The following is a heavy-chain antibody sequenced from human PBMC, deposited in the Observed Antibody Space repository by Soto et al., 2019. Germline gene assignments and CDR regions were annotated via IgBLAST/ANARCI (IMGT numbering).Heavy chain of an antibody. D-gene: IGHD3-22*01. CDR2: ISYDGSNK. CDR3: ARSMIVVVITTSCAFDI. J-gene: IGHJ3*02. CDR1: GFTFSSYA. Sequence: QVQLVESGGGVVQPGRSLRLSCAASGFTFSSYAMHWVRQAPGKGLEWVAVISYDGSNKYYADSVKGRFTISRDNYKNTLYLQMNRLGAEATAVYYCARSMIVVVITTSCAFDISGRGTMVTVSS. V-gene: IGHV3-30-3*01.